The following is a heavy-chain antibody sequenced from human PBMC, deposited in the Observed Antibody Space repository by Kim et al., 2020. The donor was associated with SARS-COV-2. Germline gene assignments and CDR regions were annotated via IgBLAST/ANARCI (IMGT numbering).Heavy chain of an antibody. Sequence: GGSLRLSCAASGFTFSSYAMHWVRQAPGKGLEWVAVISYDGSNKYYADSVKGRFTISRDNSKNTLYPQMNSLRAEDTAVYYCARVLLWFGELSETLYGM. CDR1: GFTFSSYA. J-gene: IGHJ6*01. CDR2: ISYDGSNK. CDR3: ARVLLWFGELSETLYGM. V-gene: IGHV3-30*04. D-gene: IGHD3-10*01.